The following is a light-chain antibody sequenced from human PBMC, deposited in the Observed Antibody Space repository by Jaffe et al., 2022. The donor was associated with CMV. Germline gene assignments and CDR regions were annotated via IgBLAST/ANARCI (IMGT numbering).Light chain of an antibody. CDR2: TTS. J-gene: IGKJ4*01. CDR3: QERSNWPSLT. V-gene: IGKV3-11*01. Sequence: EIVLTQSPATLSLSPGERATLSCRTSQIVNNYLAWYQQKPGQAPRLLIYTTSFRATGIPARFSGSGSGTDFTLTISSLEPEDFAVYYCQERSNWPSLTFGGGTRVELK. CDR1: QIVNNY.